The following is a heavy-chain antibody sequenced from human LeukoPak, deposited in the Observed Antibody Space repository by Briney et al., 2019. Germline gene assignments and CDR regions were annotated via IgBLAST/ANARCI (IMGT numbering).Heavy chain of an antibody. V-gene: IGHV4-30-2*01. J-gene: IGHJ4*02. CDR1: GGSISSGGYY. CDR3: ARNPLEQLGGYYFDY. D-gene: IGHD6-6*01. Sequence: SETLSLTCTVSGGSISSGGYYWSWIRQPPGKGLEWIGYIYHSGSTSYNPSLKSRVTISVDRSKNQFSLKLSSVTAADTAVYYCARNPLEQLGGYYFDYWGQGTLVTVSS. CDR2: IYHSGST.